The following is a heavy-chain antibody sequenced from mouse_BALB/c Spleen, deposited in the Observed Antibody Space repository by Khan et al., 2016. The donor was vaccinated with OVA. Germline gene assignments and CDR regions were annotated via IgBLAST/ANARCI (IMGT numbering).Heavy chain of an antibody. CDR2: ISSGSSTI. D-gene: IGHD1-1*01. CDR3: ARSDYYGVAY. CDR1: GFTFSGFG. V-gene: IGHV5-17*02. Sequence: EVELVESGGGLVQPGGSRKLSCAASGFTFSGFGMHWVRQAPEKGLECVAYISSGSSTIYYADTLKGRFIISRDNPKNTLFLQMTSLRSEDTAMYYCARSDYYGVAYWGQGTLVTVSA. J-gene: IGHJ3*01.